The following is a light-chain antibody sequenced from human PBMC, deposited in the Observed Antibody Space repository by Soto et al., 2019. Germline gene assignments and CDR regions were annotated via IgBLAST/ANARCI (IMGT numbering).Light chain of an antibody. CDR3: SSYASTSSYV. J-gene: IGLJ1*01. Sequence: QAALTQPASVSGSPGQSITISCTGTISDVGGYNHVSWYQQHPGKAPKLMIYEVRNRPSGVSDRFPASKSGNTASLTISGLQAEDEADYYCSSYASTSSYVFGTGTNVT. CDR1: ISDVGGYNH. CDR2: EVR. V-gene: IGLV2-14*01.